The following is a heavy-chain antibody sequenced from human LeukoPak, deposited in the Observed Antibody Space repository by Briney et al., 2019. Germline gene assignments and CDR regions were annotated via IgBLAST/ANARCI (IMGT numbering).Heavy chain of an antibody. Sequence: SETLSLTCTVSGGSISSYYWSWLRQPPGKGLQWIGHIYYSGSTNYNPSLKSRLTISVDTSKNQFSLKVSSVTAADTAVYYCARHVRYDFWSGYLDYWGQGTLVTVSS. V-gene: IGHV4-59*08. D-gene: IGHD3-3*01. CDR1: GGSISSYY. CDR2: IYYSGST. CDR3: ARHVRYDFWSGYLDY. J-gene: IGHJ4*02.